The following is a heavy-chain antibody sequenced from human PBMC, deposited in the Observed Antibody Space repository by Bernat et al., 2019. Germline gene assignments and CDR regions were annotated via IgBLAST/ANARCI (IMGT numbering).Heavy chain of an antibody. CDR3: ARDGEGGFGDAFDI. CDR2: ISTYNGNT. V-gene: IGHV1-18*01. J-gene: IGHJ3*02. D-gene: IGHD3-10*01. Sequence: QLVQSGAEVKKPGASVKVSCKASGYTFTSYGISWVRQAPGQGLEWMAWISTYNGNTIHAEKVQGRVTMTTDTPTSTVYMELRSLRSDDTAAYYCARDGEGGFGDAFDIWGQGTMVTVSS. CDR1: GYTFTSYG.